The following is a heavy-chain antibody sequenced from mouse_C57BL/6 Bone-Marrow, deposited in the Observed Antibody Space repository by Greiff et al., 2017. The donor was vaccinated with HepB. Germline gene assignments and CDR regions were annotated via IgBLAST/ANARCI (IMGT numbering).Heavy chain of an antibody. V-gene: IGHV5-6*01. CDR2: ISSGGSYT. CDR3: ARHVLDGYYVDY. CDR1: GFTFSSYG. D-gene: IGHD2-3*01. J-gene: IGHJ2*01. Sequence: EVQLQESGGDLVKPGGSLKLSCAASGFTFSSYGMSWVRQTPDKRLEWVATISSGGSYTYYPDSVKGRFTISRDNAKNTLYLQMSSLKSEDTAMYYCARHVLDGYYVDYWGQGTTLTVSS.